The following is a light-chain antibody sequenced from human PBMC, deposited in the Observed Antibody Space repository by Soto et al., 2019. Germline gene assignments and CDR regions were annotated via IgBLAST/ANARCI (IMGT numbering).Light chain of an antibody. CDR3: QQRSNWPWT. Sequence: EIVLTQSPATLSLSPGERATLSCRASQSVSRYSAWYQQKPGQAPRLLIYDASNRATGIPARFSGSGSGTDFTLTVSGLEPEDFALYYCQQRSNWPWTFGQGTKVEIK. CDR1: QSVSRY. CDR2: DAS. J-gene: IGKJ1*01. V-gene: IGKV3-11*01.